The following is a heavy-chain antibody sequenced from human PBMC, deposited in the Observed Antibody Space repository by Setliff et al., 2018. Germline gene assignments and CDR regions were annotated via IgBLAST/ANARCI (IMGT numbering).Heavy chain of an antibody. CDR2: FNPNSGGT. CDR3: VRSGKFGMRFWFDQ. V-gene: IGHV1-2*06. D-gene: IGHD1-26*01. CDR1: EYIFTGYY. J-gene: IGHJ5*02. Sequence: ASVKVSCKASEYIFTGYYIHWVRQAPGQGLEWMGRFNPNSGGTDYAQRFQGRVTMTRDTSINTAYMELGSLTSDDTAFYYCVRSGKFGMRFWFDQWGQGTLVTVSS.